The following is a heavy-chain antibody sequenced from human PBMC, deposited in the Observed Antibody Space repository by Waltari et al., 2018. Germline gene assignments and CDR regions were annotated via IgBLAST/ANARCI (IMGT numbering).Heavy chain of an antibody. J-gene: IGHJ6*03. V-gene: IGHV3-48*03. CDR1: GFTFSSYG. CDR3: ARPSTEYYFYYYYMDV. CDR2: IDNSGNTV. Sequence: EVQVVESGGGLVQPGGSLRLSCTASGFTFSSYGLNWVRQAPGKGVEWISYIDNSGNTVYYADSVKGRFTISRDNAKNSLFLLMNSLRAEDTAVYYCARPSTEYYFYYYYMDVWGKGTTVTVS.